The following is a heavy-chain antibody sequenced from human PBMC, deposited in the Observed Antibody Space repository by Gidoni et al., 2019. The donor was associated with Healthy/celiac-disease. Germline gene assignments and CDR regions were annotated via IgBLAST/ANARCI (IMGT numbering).Heavy chain of an antibody. V-gene: IGHV1-69*01. CDR2: IIPIFGTA. CDR3: ARAWGIVVVPAAGDYYYYGMDV. Sequence: QVQLVQSGAEVKKPGSSVKVSCKASGGTFSSYAISWVRQAPGQGLEWMGGIIPIFGTANYAQKFQGRVTITADESTSTAYMELSSLRSEDTAVYYCARAWGIVVVPAAGDYYYYGMDVWGQGTTVTVSS. CDR1: GGTFSSYA. J-gene: IGHJ6*02. D-gene: IGHD2-2*01.